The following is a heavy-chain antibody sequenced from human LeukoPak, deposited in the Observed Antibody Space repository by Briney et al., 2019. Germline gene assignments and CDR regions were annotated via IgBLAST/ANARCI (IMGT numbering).Heavy chain of an antibody. CDR3: ARDEYDYVWGSYTRAYYIDY. CDR1: GFTFSSYW. CDR2: IKQDGSEK. V-gene: IGHV3-7*01. J-gene: IGHJ4*02. Sequence: GGSLRLSCAASGFTFSSYWMSWVRQAPGKGLVWVANIKQDGSEKYYVDSVKGRFTISRDNAKNSLYLQMNSLRAEDTAVYYCARDEYDYVWGSYTRAYYIDYWGQGTLVTVSS. D-gene: IGHD3-16*01.